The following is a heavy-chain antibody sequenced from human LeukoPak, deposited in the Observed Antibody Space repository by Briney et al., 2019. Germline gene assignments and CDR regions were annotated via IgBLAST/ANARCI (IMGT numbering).Heavy chain of an antibody. J-gene: IGHJ4*02. CDR3: ARDEWSAYYFDY. CDR2: INHSGST. V-gene: IGHV4-34*01. Sequence: SETLSLTCAVYGGSFSGYYWSWIRQPPGKGLEWIGEINHSGSTNYNPSLKSRVTISVDTSKNQFSLKLNSVTAADTAVYYCARDEWSAYYFDYWGQGTLVTVSS. CDR1: GGSFSGYY. D-gene: IGHD2-8*01.